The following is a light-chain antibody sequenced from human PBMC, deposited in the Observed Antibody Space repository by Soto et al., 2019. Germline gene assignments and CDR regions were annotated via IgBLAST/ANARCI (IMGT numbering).Light chain of an antibody. J-gene: IGKJ1*01. CDR3: QLSFSRTLGT. CDR2: GTS. CDR1: QSSSSY. V-gene: IGKV1-39*01. Sequence: DIQMTQSPSSLSASVGDRVTITCRARQSSSSYLNLYQQKPGEAPKLLLYGTSSLLSGVPSTFSASGSGTALTLTTSSLQPEDFATSFCQLSFSRTLGTFGQGTQVEIK.